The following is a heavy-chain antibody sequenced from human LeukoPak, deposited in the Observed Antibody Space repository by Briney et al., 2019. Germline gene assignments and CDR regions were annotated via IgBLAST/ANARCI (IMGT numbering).Heavy chain of an antibody. V-gene: IGHV4-31*03. CDR1: GGSISSGGYY. CDR2: IYYSGST. CDR3: ARVRGSSWSFDY. J-gene: IGHJ4*02. Sequence: SETLSLTCTVSGGSISSGGYYWSWIRQHPGKGLEWIGYIYYSGSTYYNPSLKSRVTISVDRSKNQFSLKLSSVTAADTAVYYCARVRGSSWSFDYWGQGTLVTVSS. D-gene: IGHD6-13*01.